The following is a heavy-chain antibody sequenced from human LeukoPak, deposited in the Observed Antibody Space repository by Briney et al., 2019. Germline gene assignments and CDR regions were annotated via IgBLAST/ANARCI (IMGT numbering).Heavy chain of an antibody. Sequence: ASVKVSFKASGYTFTGYYINWVRQAPGQGLEWMGWINPDSGGTNYAQKFQGRVTMTRDTSISTAYMELGSLRSDDTAVYYCARDQSWQWLVRGYNNWFDPWGQGTLVTVSS. D-gene: IGHD6-19*01. CDR2: INPDSGGT. V-gene: IGHV1-2*02. CDR3: ARDQSWQWLVRGYNNWFDP. J-gene: IGHJ5*02. CDR1: GYTFTGYY.